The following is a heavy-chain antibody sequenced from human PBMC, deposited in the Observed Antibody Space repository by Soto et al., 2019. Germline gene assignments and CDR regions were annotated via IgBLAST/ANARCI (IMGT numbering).Heavy chain of an antibody. Sequence: EVQLVESGGGLVQPGGSLRLSCAASGFTFTTYWMHWVRQAPGKGLMWVSRINSDGTTTNYADSVKGRFTISRDNAKNTVYLQIDSLRPEDTAVYYCARVPTGGYDWNWGQGTLVTVSS. CDR1: GFTFTTYW. J-gene: IGHJ4*02. V-gene: IGHV3-74*01. D-gene: IGHD5-12*01. CDR3: ARVPTGGYDWN. CDR2: INSDGTTT.